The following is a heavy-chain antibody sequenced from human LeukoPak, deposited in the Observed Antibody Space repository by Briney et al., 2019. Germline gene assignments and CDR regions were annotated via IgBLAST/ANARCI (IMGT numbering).Heavy chain of an antibody. CDR1: GGSINNNDWWNW. CDR2: IFHSVSS. CDR3: ASGTIAVAGIFDY. D-gene: IGHD6-19*01. V-gene: IGHV4-4*02. Sequence: PSETLSLTCAVSGGSINNNDWWNWWSWVRQPPGKGLEWIGEIFHSVSSNYNPSLKSLVTISVDKSKNQFSLKLSSVTAADTAVYYCASGTIAVAGIFDYWGQGILVTVSS. J-gene: IGHJ4*02.